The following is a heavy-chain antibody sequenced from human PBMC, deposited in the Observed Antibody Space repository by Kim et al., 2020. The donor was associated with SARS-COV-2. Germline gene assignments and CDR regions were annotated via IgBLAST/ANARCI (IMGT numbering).Heavy chain of an antibody. CDR3: ARVVRGEWTSAYYFDY. J-gene: IGHJ4*02. CDR1: GGTFSSYA. Sequence: SVKVSCKASGGTFSSYAFSWVRQAPGQGLEWMGGVIPIFGTANYAQKFQGRVTITADDSTTTAYMELSSLRSEDTAVYYCARVVRGEWTSAYYFDYWGQGTLVTVSS. CDR2: VIPIFGTA. V-gene: IGHV1-69*13. D-gene: IGHD3-10*01.